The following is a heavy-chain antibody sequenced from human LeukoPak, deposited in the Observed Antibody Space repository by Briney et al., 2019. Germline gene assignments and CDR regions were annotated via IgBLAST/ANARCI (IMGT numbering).Heavy chain of an antibody. CDR3: ARDIEMATIKPPPFDY. CDR2: IYYSGST. J-gene: IGHJ4*02. Sequence: SETLSLTCTVSGGSISSSSYYWGWIRQPPGKGLEWIGSIYYSGSTYYNPSLKSRVTISVDTSKNQFSLKLSSVTATDTAVYYCARDIEMATIKPPPFDYWGQGTLVTVSS. V-gene: IGHV4-39*07. CDR1: GGSISSSSYY. D-gene: IGHD5-24*01.